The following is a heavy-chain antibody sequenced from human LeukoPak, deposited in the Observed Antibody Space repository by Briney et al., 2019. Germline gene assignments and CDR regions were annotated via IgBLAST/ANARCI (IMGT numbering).Heavy chain of an antibody. Sequence: ASVKVSCKTSGYTFRTYGITWVRQAPGQGLEWMGWISDDSGNKYAQKFQDRVTMTTDSSTRTIYMDLRRLTSDDTAVYYCARGPPVFGMFAFQSFFDYWGQGTLVTVSS. CDR3: ARGPPVFGMFAFQSFFDY. D-gene: IGHD3-10*02. CDR2: ISDDSGN. CDR1: GYTFRTYG. V-gene: IGHV1-18*01. J-gene: IGHJ4*02.